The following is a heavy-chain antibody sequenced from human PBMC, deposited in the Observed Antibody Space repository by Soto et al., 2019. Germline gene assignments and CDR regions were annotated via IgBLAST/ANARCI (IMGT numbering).Heavy chain of an antibody. CDR3: ARSAAREGYSDFDR. Sequence: QVQLQESGPGLLKPSQTLSLTCNVSGGTINVGDYYWTWIRQTPGKGLEWIGYIYSSGTTHNNPSLKGQFIMSVDTTKSQFSRGLTSVTAAETAVYYFARSAAREGYSDFDRWGQGILVTVAS. J-gene: IGHJ4*02. CDR1: GGTINVGDYY. CDR2: IYSSGTT. D-gene: IGHD2-15*01. V-gene: IGHV4-30-4*01.